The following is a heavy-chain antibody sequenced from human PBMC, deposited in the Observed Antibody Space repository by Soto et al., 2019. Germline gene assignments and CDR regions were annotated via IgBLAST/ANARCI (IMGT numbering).Heavy chain of an antibody. CDR1: GGSISSSSYY. Sequence: PSETLSLTCTVSGGSISSSSYYWGWIRQPPGKGLEWIGSIYYSGSTYYNPSLKSRVTISVDTSKNQFSLKLSSVTAADTAVYYCARVYEYCSGGSCYTHFDYWGQGTLVTVSS. CDR3: ARVYEYCSGGSCYTHFDY. CDR2: IYYSGST. D-gene: IGHD2-15*01. V-gene: IGHV4-39*07. J-gene: IGHJ4*02.